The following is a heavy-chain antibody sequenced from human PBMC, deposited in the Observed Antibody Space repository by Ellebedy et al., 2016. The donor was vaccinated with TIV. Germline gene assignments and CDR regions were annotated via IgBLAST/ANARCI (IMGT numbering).Heavy chain of an antibody. CDR2: INPNSGGT. Sequence: AASVKVSCKTSGYTFTDYYIHWVRQAPGQGLEWMAWINPNSGGTNYAQNFQGRVTVTRDTSTSTAFLELSRLRSDDTAVYYCTRDLTNIVSGDYWGQGTLVTVSS. J-gene: IGHJ4*02. CDR1: GYTFTDYY. CDR3: TRDLTNIVSGDY. V-gene: IGHV1-2*02. D-gene: IGHD5/OR15-5a*01.